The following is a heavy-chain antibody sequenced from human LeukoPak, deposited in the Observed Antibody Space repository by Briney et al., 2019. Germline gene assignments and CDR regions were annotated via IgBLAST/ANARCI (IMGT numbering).Heavy chain of an antibody. CDR2: INAGNGNT. D-gene: IGHD6-13*01. J-gene: IGHJ4*02. CDR1: GYTFTSYG. CDR3: ARDEGAAAGNY. Sequence: ASVKVSCKASGYTFTSYGISWVRQAPGQGLEWMGWINAGNGNTKYSQKFQGRVTITRDTSASTAYMELSSLRSEDTAVYYCARDEGAAAGNYWGQGTLVTVSS. V-gene: IGHV1-3*01.